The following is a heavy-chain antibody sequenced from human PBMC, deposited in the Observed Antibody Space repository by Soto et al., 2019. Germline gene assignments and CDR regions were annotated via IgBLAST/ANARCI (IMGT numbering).Heavy chain of an antibody. Sequence: PGGSLRLSCAASGFTVSSNYMSWVRQAPGKGLEWVSVIYSGGSTYYADSVKGRFTISRHNSKNTLYLQMNSLRAEDTAVYYCASTQLQGYYYYMDVWGKGTTVTVSS. CDR3: ASTQLQGYYYYMDV. D-gene: IGHD6-13*01. J-gene: IGHJ6*03. V-gene: IGHV3-53*04. CDR2: IYSGGST. CDR1: GFTVSSNY.